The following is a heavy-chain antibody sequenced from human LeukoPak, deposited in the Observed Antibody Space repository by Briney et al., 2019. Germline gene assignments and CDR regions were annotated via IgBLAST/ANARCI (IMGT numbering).Heavy chain of an antibody. J-gene: IGHJ4*02. D-gene: IGHD4-17*01. Sequence: ASVKVSCTASGYTFTGYYMHWVRQAPGQGLEWMGWTNSNSGGTNYAQKFQGRVTMTRDTSISTAYMELSRLRSDDTAVYYCARDKDGDYGVAFDYWGQGTLVTVSS. V-gene: IGHV1-2*02. CDR2: TNSNSGGT. CDR1: GYTFTGYY. CDR3: ARDKDGDYGVAFDY.